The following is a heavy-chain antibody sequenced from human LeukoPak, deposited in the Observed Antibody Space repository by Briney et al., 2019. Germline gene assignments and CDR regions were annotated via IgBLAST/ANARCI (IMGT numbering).Heavy chain of an antibody. D-gene: IGHD3-10*01. CDR3: ARVAGIYYYGSGSYFFDP. CDR2: IYYSGST. V-gene: IGHV4-39*01. CDR1: GGSISSSSYY. J-gene: IGHJ5*02. Sequence: PSETLSLTCTVSGGSISSSSYYWGWIRQPPGKGLEWIGSIYYSGSTYYNPSLKSRVTISVDTSKNQFSLKLSSVTAADTAVYYCARVAGIYYYGSGSYFFDPWGQGTLVTVSS.